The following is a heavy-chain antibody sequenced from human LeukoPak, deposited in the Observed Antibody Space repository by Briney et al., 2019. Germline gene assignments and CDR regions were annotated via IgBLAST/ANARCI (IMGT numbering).Heavy chain of an antibody. Sequence: PGGSLRLSCAASGFTFDDHGMSWVRQVPGKGLEWVAGINWNGGSTGYADSVKGRFTISRDNAQNSLYLQMNSLRAEDTAVYYCAGTPTRGYCSSSSCSRVEYWGQGTLVTVSS. CDR3: AGTPTRGYCSSSSCSRVEY. CDR2: INWNGGST. J-gene: IGHJ4*02. D-gene: IGHD2-2*01. CDR1: GFTFDDHG. V-gene: IGHV3-20*04.